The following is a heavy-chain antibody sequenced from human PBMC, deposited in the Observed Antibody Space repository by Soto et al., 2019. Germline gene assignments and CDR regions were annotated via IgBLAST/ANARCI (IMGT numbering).Heavy chain of an antibody. D-gene: IGHD6-19*01. CDR3: GIMSSSGWGGDVGY. V-gene: IGHV1-69*12. J-gene: IGHJ4*02. CDR2: IIPMFGSP. CDR1: GGTFSSYA. Sequence: QVQLVQSGAEVKKPGSSVKVSCKASGGTFSSYAITWVRQAPGQGLEWMGGIIPMFGSPNYAQRFQGRVTIIAAESTSTAYMDLSSLRSEDTAVYYCGIMSSSGWGGDVGYWGQGTLVIVSS.